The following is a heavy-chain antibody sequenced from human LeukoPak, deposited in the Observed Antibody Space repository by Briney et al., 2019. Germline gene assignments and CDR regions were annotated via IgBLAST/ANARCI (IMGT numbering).Heavy chain of an antibody. D-gene: IGHD1-20*01. Sequence: GGSLRLSCAASGFTFDDYGMSWVRQAPGKGLEWVSGINWNGGSTGYADSVKGRFTISRDNAKNSLYLQMNSLRAGDTALYYCARVSYNWNLYYFDYWGQGTLVTVSS. CDR3: ARVSYNWNLYYFDY. CDR1: GFTFDDYG. J-gene: IGHJ4*02. CDR2: INWNGGST. V-gene: IGHV3-20*04.